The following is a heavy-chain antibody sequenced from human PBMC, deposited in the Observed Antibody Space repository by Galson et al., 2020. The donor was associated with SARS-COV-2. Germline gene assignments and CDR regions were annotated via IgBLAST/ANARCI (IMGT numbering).Heavy chain of an antibody. J-gene: IGHJ3*02. CDR3: ARGFSLVVIAPDAFDI. CDR2: ISSSSSYI. CDR1: GFTFSSYS. D-gene: IGHD2-21*01. V-gene: IGHV3-21*01. Sequence: NSGGSLRLSCAASGFTFSSYSMNWVRQAPGKGLEWVSSISSSSSYIYYADSVKGRFTISRDNAKNSLYLQMNSLRAEDTAVYYCARGFSLVVIAPDAFDIWGQGTMVTVSS.